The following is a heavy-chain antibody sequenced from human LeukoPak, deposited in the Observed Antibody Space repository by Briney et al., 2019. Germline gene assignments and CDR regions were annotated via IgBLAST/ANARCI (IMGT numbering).Heavy chain of an antibody. J-gene: IGHJ3*02. CDR3: ARARVVPAAIGAFDI. CDR2: INSDGSST. V-gene: IGHV3-74*01. Sequence: PGGSLRLSCAASGFTFSSYWMHWVRQAPGKGLVRVSRINSDGSSTSYADSVKGRFTISRDNAKNTLYLQMNSLRAEDTAVYYCARARVVPAAIGAFDIWGQGTMVTVSS. D-gene: IGHD2-2*01. CDR1: GFTFSSYW.